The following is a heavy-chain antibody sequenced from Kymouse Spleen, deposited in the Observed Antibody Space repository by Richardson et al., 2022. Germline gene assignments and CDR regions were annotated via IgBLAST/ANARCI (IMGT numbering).Heavy chain of an antibody. CDR1: GFTFSSYG. Sequence: VQLVESGGGVVQPGRSLRLSCAASGFTFSSYGMHWVRQAPGKGLEWVAVISYDGSNKYYADSVKGRFTISRDNSKNTLYLQMNSLRAEDTAVYYCATNSFDIWGQGTMVTVSS. J-gene: IGHJ3*02. CDR3: ATNSFDI. V-gene: IGHV3-30*18. D-gene: IGHD2-8*01,IGHD7-27*02. CDR2: ISYDGSNK.